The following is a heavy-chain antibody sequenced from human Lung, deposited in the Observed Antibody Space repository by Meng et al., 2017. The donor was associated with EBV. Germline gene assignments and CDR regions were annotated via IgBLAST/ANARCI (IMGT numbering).Heavy chain of an antibody. Sequence: QARLKRWGNVLLKPAETLSLRCALSGGSFRGYYWSWIRQSPERGLEWIGEINHSGHTNYNPSLKSRVTISVDTSKNQFSLNLSSVTAADTAVYYCARGRQIGWQGGDFAYWSQGTLVTVSS. CDR3: ARGRQIGWQGGDFAY. J-gene: IGHJ4*02. CDR1: GGSFRGYY. D-gene: IGHD2-15*01. V-gene: IGHV4-34*02. CDR2: INHSGHT.